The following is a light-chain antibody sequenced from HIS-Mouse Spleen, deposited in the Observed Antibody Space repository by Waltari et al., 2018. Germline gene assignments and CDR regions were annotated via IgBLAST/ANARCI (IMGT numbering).Light chain of an antibody. V-gene: IGLV2-8*01. J-gene: IGLJ1*01. Sequence: QSALTQPPSASGSPGQSVTISCTGTSSDVGGYNYVSWYQQHPGKAPKLMIYEVSKRPSGVPERFSGSKSGNPASLTVSGLQAEDEADYYCSSYAGSNNYVFGTGTKVTVL. CDR3: SSYAGSNNYV. CDR1: SSDVGGYNY. CDR2: EVS.